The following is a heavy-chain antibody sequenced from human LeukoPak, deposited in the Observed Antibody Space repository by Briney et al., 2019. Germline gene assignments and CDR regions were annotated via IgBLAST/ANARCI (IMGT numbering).Heavy chain of an antibody. Sequence: GGSLRLSCAASGFTFNNYAMNWARQAPGKGLEWVASINHNGNVNYYVDSVKGRFTISRDNAKNSLYLQMSNLRAEDTAVYFCARGGGLDVWGQGATVTVSS. CDR2: INHNGNVN. CDR1: GFTFNNYA. J-gene: IGHJ6*02. CDR3: ARGGGLDV. D-gene: IGHD3-16*01. V-gene: IGHV3-7*03.